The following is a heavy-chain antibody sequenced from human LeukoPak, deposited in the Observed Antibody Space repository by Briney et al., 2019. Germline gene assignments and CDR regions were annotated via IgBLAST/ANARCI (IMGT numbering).Heavy chain of an antibody. V-gene: IGHV3-30*03. D-gene: IGHD2-2*02. Sequence: GGSLRLSCVASGLSFGSYGMHWVRQAPGKGLEWVAVISHEGSNQYYADSVRGRFTISRDNSKNTLYLQMNSLRAEDTAVYYCARESGCSSTSCYTEYYFDYWGQGTLVTVSS. CDR3: ARESGCSSTSCYTEYYFDY. CDR2: ISHEGSNQ. J-gene: IGHJ4*02. CDR1: GLSFGSYG.